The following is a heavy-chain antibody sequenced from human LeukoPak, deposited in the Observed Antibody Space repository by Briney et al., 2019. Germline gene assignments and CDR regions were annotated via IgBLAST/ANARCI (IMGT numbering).Heavy chain of an antibody. CDR2: ISSSSSYI. J-gene: IGHJ2*01. V-gene: IGHV3-11*06. CDR1: GFTFSDYY. CDR3: ARVRKYSGYFSWYFDL. D-gene: IGHD5-12*01. Sequence: GGSLRLSCAASGFTFSDYYMTWIRQAPGKGLEWVSSISSSSSYIYYADSVKGRFTISRDNAKNSLYLQMNSLRAGDTAVYYCARVRKYSGYFSWYFDLWGRGTLVTVSS.